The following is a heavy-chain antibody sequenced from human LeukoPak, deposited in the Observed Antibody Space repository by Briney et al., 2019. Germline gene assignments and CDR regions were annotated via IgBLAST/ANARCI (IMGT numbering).Heavy chain of an antibody. CDR3: AKSSTYSGSLIDY. CDR2: ISGSGGST. J-gene: IGHJ4*02. CDR1: GFNFSSYA. D-gene: IGHD1-26*01. Sequence: GGSLRLSCAASGFNFSSYAMNWVRQAPGKGLEWVSSISGSGGSTYYADSVKGRFTISRDNSKNTLYLQVNSLRAEDTAVYYCAKSSTYSGSLIDYWGQGTLVSVSS. V-gene: IGHV3-23*01.